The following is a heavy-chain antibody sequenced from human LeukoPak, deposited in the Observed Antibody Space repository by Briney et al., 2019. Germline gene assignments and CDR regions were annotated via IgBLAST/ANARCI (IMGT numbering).Heavy chain of an antibody. CDR1: GYTFTGYY. D-gene: IGHD5-12*01. Sequence: ASVKVSCKASGYTFTGYYMHWVRQAPGQGLEWMGWINPNSGGTNYAQKFQGRVTMTRDTSISTAYMELSRLRSDDTAVYYCTRLRGYGGYDPGYWGQGTLVTVSS. V-gene: IGHV1-2*02. CDR2: INPNSGGT. CDR3: TRLRGYGGYDPGY. J-gene: IGHJ4*02.